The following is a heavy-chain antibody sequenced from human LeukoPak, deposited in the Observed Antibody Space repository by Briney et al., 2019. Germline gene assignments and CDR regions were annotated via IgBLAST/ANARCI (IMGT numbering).Heavy chain of an antibody. CDR1: RGTFSSYA. J-gene: IGHJ4*02. CDR3: ARGYCSGGSCYSLDDY. Sequence: SVKVSCKASRGTFSSYAISWVRQAPGQGLEWIGRIIPIFGTANYAQKFQGRVTITADKSTSTAYMELSSLRSEDTAVYYCARGYCSGGSCYSLDDYWGQGTLITVSS. CDR2: IIPIFGTA. V-gene: IGHV1-69*06. D-gene: IGHD2-15*01.